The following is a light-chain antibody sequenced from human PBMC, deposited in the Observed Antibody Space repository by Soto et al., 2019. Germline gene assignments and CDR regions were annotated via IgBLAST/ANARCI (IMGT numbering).Light chain of an antibody. CDR2: DVS. J-gene: IGKJ1*01. Sequence: DIQMTQSHSTVSASVGDSVTITCRANQSISTWLAWYQQRPGKAPKLLIYDVSSLESGVPSRMCSSGSGTEVTRTISSMQQDDFAAYYCQHQNMYSPCTFGQGTMVDI. CDR1: QSISTW. CDR3: QHQNMYSPCT. V-gene: IGKV1-5*01.